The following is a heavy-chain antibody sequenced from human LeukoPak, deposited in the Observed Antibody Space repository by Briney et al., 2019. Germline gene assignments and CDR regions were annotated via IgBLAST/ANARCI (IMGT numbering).Heavy chain of an antibody. CDR3: ARGFYDTRGYSNAFDM. J-gene: IGHJ3*02. CDR1: GGSVTSSY. Sequence: SETLSLTCTVSGGSVTSSYWSWIRPSPGRELEWIGYIYHTGNTNYNPSLESRVTISVDTSKNQFSLKLTSVTAADTAVYYCARGFYDTRGYSNAFDMWGQGTMVTVSS. V-gene: IGHV4-59*02. D-gene: IGHD3-22*01. CDR2: IYHTGNT.